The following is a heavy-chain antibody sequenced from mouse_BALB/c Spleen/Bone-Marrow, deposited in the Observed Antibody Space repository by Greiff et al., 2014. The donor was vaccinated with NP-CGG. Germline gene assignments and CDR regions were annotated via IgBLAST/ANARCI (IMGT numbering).Heavy chain of an antibody. CDR2: ILPGSGST. D-gene: IGHD1-1*01. V-gene: IGHV1-9*01. CDR3: ARWYYGSSSFAY. Sequence: VKLVESEAELMKPGASVKISCKATGYTFSTYWIEWVKQRPGHGLEWIGEILPGSGSTNYNEKFKGKATFTADTSSNTVYMQLSSLTSEDSAVYYCARWYYGSSSFAYWGQGTLVTVSA. J-gene: IGHJ3*01. CDR1: GYTFSTYW.